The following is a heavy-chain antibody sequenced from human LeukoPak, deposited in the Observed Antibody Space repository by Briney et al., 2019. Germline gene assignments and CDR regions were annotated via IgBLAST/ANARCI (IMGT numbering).Heavy chain of an antibody. Sequence: PGGSLRLSCAASGFTFSHYTMNWVRQAPGKGLEWVSSISSSSIYIYYADSVRGRFTISRDNAKNSLHLQMDSLRAEDTAVYYCARGPRYSYGSYYYYYMDVWGKGTTVTISS. V-gene: IGHV3-21*01. CDR3: ARGPRYSYGSYYYYYMDV. CDR2: ISSSSIYI. J-gene: IGHJ6*03. CDR1: GFTFSHYT. D-gene: IGHD5-18*01.